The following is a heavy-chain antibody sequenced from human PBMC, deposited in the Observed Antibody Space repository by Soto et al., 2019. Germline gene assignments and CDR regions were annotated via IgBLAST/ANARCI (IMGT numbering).Heavy chain of an antibody. Sequence: QVQLVQSGVEEKKPGASVKVSCKASGYTFTSYAMHWVRQAPGQRLEWMGWINAGNGNTKYSQKFQGRVTITRDTSASTAYMELSSRRSEDTAVYYCARDPSYYGMDVWGQGTTVTVSS. J-gene: IGHJ6*02. CDR3: ARDPSYYGMDV. V-gene: IGHV1-3*05. CDR1: GYTFTSYA. CDR2: INAGNGNT.